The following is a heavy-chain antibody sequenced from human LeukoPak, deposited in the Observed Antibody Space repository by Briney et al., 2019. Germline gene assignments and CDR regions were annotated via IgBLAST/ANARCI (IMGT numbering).Heavy chain of an antibody. V-gene: IGHV4-30-4*01. CDR3: ARGHSSGHPHFDY. CDR1: GGSISSGDYF. Sequence: KTSETLSLTCTVSGGSISSGDYFWSWIRQPLGKGLEWIGYIYYSGSTYYNPSLKSRVTISVDTSKNQFSLKLSSVTAADTAVYFCARGHSSGHPHFDYWGQGTLVTVSS. J-gene: IGHJ4*02. CDR2: IYYSGST. D-gene: IGHD6-19*01.